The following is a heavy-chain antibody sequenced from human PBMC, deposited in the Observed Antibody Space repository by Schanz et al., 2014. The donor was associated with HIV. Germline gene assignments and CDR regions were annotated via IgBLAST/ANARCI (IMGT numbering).Heavy chain of an antibody. CDR2: ISWNSGNI. V-gene: IGHV3-23*01. CDR1: GFTFSTYA. CDR3: ASRGGSSWYENWFDP. J-gene: IGHJ5*02. D-gene: IGHD6-13*01. Sequence: EVKLSESGGGLVQPGGSLRLSCVASGFTFSTYAMSWVRQAPGKGLEWVSGISWNSGNIAYADSVRGRFTISRDNAKNSMYLQMNSLRVEDTAVYYCASRGGSSWYENWFDPWGQGTLVTVSS.